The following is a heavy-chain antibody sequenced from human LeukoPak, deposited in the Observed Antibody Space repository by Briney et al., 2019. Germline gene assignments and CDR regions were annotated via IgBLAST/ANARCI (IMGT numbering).Heavy chain of an antibody. CDR1: GGSISSSSYY. V-gene: IGHV4-39*07. D-gene: IGHD2-21*02. Sequence: SETLSLTCTVSGGSISSSSYYWGWIRQPPGKGLEWIGSIYYSGSTYYNPSLKSRVTISVDTSKNQFSLKLNSVTAADTAVYYCARDIYCGGDCYFFDPWGQGTLVTVSS. J-gene: IGHJ5*02. CDR3: ARDIYCGGDCYFFDP. CDR2: IYYSGST.